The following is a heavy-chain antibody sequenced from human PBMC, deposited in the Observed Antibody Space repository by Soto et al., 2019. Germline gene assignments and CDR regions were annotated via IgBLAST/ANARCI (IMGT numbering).Heavy chain of an antibody. CDR1: GFTFNSYA. D-gene: IGHD3-3*01. CDR3: AREGEGDFWSGYYTHYYYMDV. J-gene: IGHJ6*03. V-gene: IGHV3-23*01. Sequence: GGSLRLSCEASGFTFNSYAMSWVRQAPGKGLEWVSSISASGATTHHADSVKGRFTISRDNAKNTLYLQMNSLRAEDTAVYYCAREGEGDFWSGYYTHYYYMDVWGKGTTVTVSS. CDR2: ISASGATT.